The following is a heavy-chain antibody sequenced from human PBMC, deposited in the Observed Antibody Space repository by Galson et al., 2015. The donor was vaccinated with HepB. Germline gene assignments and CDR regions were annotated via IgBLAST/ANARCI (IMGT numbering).Heavy chain of an antibody. J-gene: IGHJ4*02. V-gene: IGHV3-30*18. CDR1: GFTFSSYG. Sequence: LRLSCAASGFTFSSYGMHWVRQAPGKGLEWVAVISYDGSNKYYADSVKGRFTISRDNSKNTLYLQMNSLRAEDTAVYYCAKDWADWGSFDYWGQGTLVTVSS. D-gene: IGHD7-27*01. CDR2: ISYDGSNK. CDR3: AKDWADWGSFDY.